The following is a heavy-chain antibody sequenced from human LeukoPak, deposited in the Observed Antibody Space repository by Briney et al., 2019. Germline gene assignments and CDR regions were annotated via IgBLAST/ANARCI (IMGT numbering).Heavy chain of an antibody. Sequence: ASVKVSCKASGYTFTGYYMHWVRQAPGQGREWMGWINPNSGGTNYAQKFQGRVTMTRDTSISTAYMELSRLRSDDTAVYYCARALSYMQQLAEYFQHWGQGTLVTVSS. CDR2: INPNSGGT. CDR3: ARALSYMQQLAEYFQH. J-gene: IGHJ1*01. CDR1: GYTFTGYY. D-gene: IGHD6-13*01. V-gene: IGHV1-2*02.